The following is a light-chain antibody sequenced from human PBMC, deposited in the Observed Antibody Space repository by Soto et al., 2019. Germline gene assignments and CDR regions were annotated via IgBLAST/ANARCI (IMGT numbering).Light chain of an antibody. CDR2: DVS. J-gene: IGLJ1*01. V-gene: IGLV2-14*03. Sequence: QSALAQPASVSGSPGQSITISCTGTTSDVGRFDYVSWFQQHPGKAPKLIIYDVSHWPSGVSARFSGSKSGNTASLTISGLQAEDEADYYCSSFTTSTTFVFGTGTKLTVL. CDR1: TSDVGRFDY. CDR3: SSFTTSTTFV.